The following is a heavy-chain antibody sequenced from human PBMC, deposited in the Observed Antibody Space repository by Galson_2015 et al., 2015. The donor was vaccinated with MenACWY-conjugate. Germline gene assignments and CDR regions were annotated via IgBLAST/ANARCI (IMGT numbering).Heavy chain of an antibody. V-gene: IGHV4-39*01. CDR3: ARHDRTAPARSSAFDI. CDR1: VGSISSSSYY. Sequence: SETLSLTCTVSVGSISSSSYYWDWIRQPPGRGLEWIGTIYYSGSTYYNSSLKSRVTISVDTSQNQFSLNLSSVTAADTAMYYCARHDRTAPARSSAFDIWGRGTMVTVSS. J-gene: IGHJ3*02. D-gene: IGHD5-18*01. CDR2: IYYSGST.